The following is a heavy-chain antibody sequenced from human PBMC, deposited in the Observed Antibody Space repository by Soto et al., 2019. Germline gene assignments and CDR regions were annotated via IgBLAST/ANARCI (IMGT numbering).Heavy chain of an antibody. V-gene: IGHV1-18*01. D-gene: IGHD6-13*01. CDR2: ISAYNGDT. CDR3: ARGASSLPGFH. Sequence: QVRLVQSGAEVKKPGASVKISCKASGYTFTSYGITWVRQAPGQGLEWVGWISAYNGDTHYAQKVQGRVTMTTDTSTSTAYMVLRSLSSDDTAVYYCARGASSLPGFHWGQGTLVTVSS. CDR1: GYTFTSYG. J-gene: IGHJ4*02.